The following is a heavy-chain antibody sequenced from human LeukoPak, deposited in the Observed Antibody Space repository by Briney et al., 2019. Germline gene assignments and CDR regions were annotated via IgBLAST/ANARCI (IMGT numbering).Heavy chain of an antibody. V-gene: IGHV3-30*02. Sequence: GGSLRLSCAASGFTFSSYSMNWVRQAPGKGLQWMSFIRYDGSYKYYADSVNGRFTISRDNSKNTLYLQMDNLRPDDTAIYYCAGIAVAGLYWGQGTLVTVSS. CDR3: AGIAVAGLY. J-gene: IGHJ4*02. CDR2: IRYDGSYK. D-gene: IGHD6-19*01. CDR1: GFTFSSYS.